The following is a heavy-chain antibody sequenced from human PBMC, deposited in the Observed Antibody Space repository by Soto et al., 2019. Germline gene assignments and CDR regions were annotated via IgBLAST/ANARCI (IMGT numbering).Heavy chain of an antibody. Sequence: GESLKISCKGSGYSFTSYWISWVRQMPGKGLEWMGRIDPSDSYTNYSPSFQGHVTISADKSISTAYLQWSSLKASDTAMYYCARAYCTNGVCSNWFDPWGQGTLVTVSS. CDR1: GYSFTSYW. CDR2: IDPSDSYT. CDR3: ARAYCTNGVCSNWFDP. D-gene: IGHD2-8*01. J-gene: IGHJ5*02. V-gene: IGHV5-10-1*01.